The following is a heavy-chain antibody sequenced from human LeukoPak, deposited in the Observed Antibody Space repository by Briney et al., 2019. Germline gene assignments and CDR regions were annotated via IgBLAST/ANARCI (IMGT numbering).Heavy chain of an antibody. D-gene: IGHD1-1*01. V-gene: IGHV4-38-2*02. Sequence: SETLSLTCTVSGYSISSGYYWGWIRQPPGKGLEWIGSIYHSGSTYYNPSLKSRVTISVDTSKNQFSLKLSSVTAADTAVYYCARDRRGTTIWGQGTMVTVSS. CDR3: ARDRRGTTI. CDR1: GYSISSGYY. CDR2: IYHSGST. J-gene: IGHJ3*02.